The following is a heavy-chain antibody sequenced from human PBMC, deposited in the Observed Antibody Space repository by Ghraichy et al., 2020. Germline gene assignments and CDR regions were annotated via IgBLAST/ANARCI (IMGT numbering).Heavy chain of an antibody. CDR2: IYIDESSA. D-gene: IGHD1-26*01. J-gene: IGHJ4*02. CDR1: GFTFTDYW. Sequence: GGSLRLSCAASGFTFTDYWMHWVRQAPGKGLVWVSRIYIDESSATYADSVKSRFTISRDNAKNTLFLQMNSLRVDDTAIYYCASSAVTSYYGTALDYWGQGNLVTVSS. CDR3: ASSAVTSYYGTALDY. V-gene: IGHV3-74*01.